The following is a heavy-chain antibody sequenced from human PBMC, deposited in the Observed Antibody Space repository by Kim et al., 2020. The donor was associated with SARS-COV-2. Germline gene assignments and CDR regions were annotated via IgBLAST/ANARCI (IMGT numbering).Heavy chain of an antibody. CDR3: ARDRFARVHPIDY. D-gene: IGHD3-10*01. J-gene: IGHJ4*02. CDR2: TYYRSKWYN. CDR1: GDSVSSNSAA. V-gene: IGHV6-1*01. Sequence: SQTLSLTCAISGDSVSSNSAAWNWIRQYPSRGLEWLGRTYYRSKWYNDYAVSVKSRITINPDTSKNQFSLQLNSVTPEDTAVYYCARDRFARVHPIDYWGQGTLVTVSS.